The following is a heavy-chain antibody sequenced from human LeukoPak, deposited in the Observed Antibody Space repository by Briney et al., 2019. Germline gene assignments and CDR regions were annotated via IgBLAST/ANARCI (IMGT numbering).Heavy chain of an antibody. CDR2: ISSSSYI. V-gene: IGHV3-21*01. D-gene: IGHD3-22*01. CDR1: RFTFSSYS. Sequence: PGGSLRLSCAASRFTFSSYSMNWVRQAPGKGLEWVSSISSSSYIYYADSVKGRFTISRDNAKNSLYLQMNSLRAEDTAVYYCARGGLYYDSSGYPPGYWGQGTLVTVSS. CDR3: ARGGLYYDSSGYPPGY. J-gene: IGHJ4*02.